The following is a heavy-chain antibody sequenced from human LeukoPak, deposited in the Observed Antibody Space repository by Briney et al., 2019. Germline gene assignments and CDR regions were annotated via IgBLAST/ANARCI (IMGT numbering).Heavy chain of an antibody. CDR2: INPNSGGT. D-gene: IGHD2-15*01. CDR1: GYTFTGYY. CDR3: AKRQYCSGGSCYSPKFLYYYYGMDV. J-gene: IGHJ6*02. Sequence: ASVKVSCKASGYTFTGYYMHWVRQAPGQGLEWTGWINPNSGGTNYAQKFQGRVTMTRDTSISTAYMELSRLRSDDTAVYYCAKRQYCSGGSCYSPKFLYYYYGMDVWGQGTTVTVSS. V-gene: IGHV1-2*02.